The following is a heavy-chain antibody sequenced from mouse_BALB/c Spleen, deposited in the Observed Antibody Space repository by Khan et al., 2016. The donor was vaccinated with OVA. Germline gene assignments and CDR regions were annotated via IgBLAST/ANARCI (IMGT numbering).Heavy chain of an antibody. V-gene: IGHV5-17*02. CDR1: GFTFSSFG. J-gene: IGHJ1*01. D-gene: IGHD2-1*01. Sequence: EVELVESGGGLVQPGGSRKLSCAASGFTFSSFGMHWVRQAPKKGLEWVAYMSSCSSTIYYVDTVKGRFTISCDNPKNTLFLQMHSLRSEDTATYYCVRSGGNFHWYFDVWGAGTSVTVSS. CDR2: MSSCSSTI. CDR3: VRSGGNFHWYFDV.